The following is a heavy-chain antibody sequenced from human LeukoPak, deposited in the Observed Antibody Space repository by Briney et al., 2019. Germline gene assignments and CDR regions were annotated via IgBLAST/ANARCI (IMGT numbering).Heavy chain of an antibody. CDR2: IKQDGSAK. V-gene: IGHV3-7*01. Sequence: PGGSLRLTCAASGFTFTDYWMSWVRQGPGKGLEWVANIKQDGSAKYYVDSVKGRFTISRDNTKNSLYLQMNSLRVEDTAVYYCTRSGLDHWGQGTLVTVSS. CDR3: TRSGLDH. CDR1: GFTFTDYW. D-gene: IGHD3-10*01. J-gene: IGHJ4*02.